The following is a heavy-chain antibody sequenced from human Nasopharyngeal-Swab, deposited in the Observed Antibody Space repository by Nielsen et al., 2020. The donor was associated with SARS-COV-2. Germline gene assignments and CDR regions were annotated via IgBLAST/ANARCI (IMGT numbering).Heavy chain of an antibody. CDR1: GFTFDDYA. V-gene: IGHV3-9*01. CDR3: AKGSYFDF. J-gene: IGHJ4*02. D-gene: IGHD6-6*01. CDR2: ISWNSGSI. Sequence: SLKISCAASGFTFDDYAMHWVRQAPGKGLEWVSGISWNSGSIGYADSVKGRFTISRDNAKNSLYLQMNSLRAEDPALYYCAKGSYFDFWGQGTLVTVSS.